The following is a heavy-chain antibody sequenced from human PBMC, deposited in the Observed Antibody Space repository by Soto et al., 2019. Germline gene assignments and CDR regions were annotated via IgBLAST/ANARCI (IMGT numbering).Heavy chain of an antibody. Sequence: PGESLKISCQGSGYRFKDYWIGWVRQMPGKGLQWLGIIYPGDSETRYNPSFRGQVTISVDRSTSTAYLQWSSLKASDTAMFYCARGRPSPGGDYFDYWGQGTLVTVSS. CDR2: IYPGDSET. V-gene: IGHV5-51*01. J-gene: IGHJ4*02. D-gene: IGHD3-10*01. CDR1: GYRFKDYW. CDR3: ARGRPSPGGDYFDY.